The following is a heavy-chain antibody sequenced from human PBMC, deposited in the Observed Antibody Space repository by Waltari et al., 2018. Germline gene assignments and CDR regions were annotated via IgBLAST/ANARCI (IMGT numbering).Heavy chain of an antibody. J-gene: IGHJ4*02. CDR1: GYSISGGYY. D-gene: IGHD6-13*01. CDR3: ARDLRAAAGRSGGY. Sequence: QVQLQGAGPGLVKPSETLSLTCTVSGYSISGGYYWGGIRQPPGKGLEWIGTFHHSGPTSYNPSLTSRVTISVDTSTNQSSLKLRSVTAADTAVYYCARDLRAAAGRSGGYWGQGTLVTLSS. CDR2: FHHSGPT. V-gene: IGHV4-38-2*02.